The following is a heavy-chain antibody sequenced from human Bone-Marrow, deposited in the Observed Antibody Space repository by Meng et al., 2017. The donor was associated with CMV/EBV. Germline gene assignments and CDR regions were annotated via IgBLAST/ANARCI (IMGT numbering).Heavy chain of an antibody. CDR1: GGSVSSASYY. CDR3: ARESGVDRDFWFDP. J-gene: IGHJ5*02. CDR2: IYYSGST. D-gene: IGHD3-10*01. V-gene: IGHV4-61*01. Sequence: SEPLSLTCTVSGGSVSSASYYWSWIRQPPGKGLEWIGYIYYSGSTNYNPSLKSRVTISVDTSKNQFSLKLSSVTAADTAVYYCARESGVDRDFWFDPWGQGTLVTVSS.